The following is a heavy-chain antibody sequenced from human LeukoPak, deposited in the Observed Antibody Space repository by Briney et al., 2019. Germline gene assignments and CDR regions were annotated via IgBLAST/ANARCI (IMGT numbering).Heavy chain of an antibody. CDR3: AKTLDYIVGATTAGDY. CDR1: GFTFRSYA. D-gene: IGHD1-26*01. Sequence: PGGSLRLSCAASGFTFRSYAMSWVRQAPGKGLEWVSGITGSGGATYYADSVKGRFTISRDNSKNTLYLQVDTLRSEDTAVYYCAKTLDYIVGATTAGDYWGQGTLVTVSS. J-gene: IGHJ4*02. CDR2: ITGSGGAT. V-gene: IGHV3-23*01.